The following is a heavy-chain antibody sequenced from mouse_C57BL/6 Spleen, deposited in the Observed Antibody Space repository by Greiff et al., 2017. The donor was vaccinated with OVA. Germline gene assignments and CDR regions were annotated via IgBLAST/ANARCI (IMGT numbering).Heavy chain of an antibody. J-gene: IGHJ2*01. CDR3: ARRGRQGGYYFDY. CDR1: GFSLTSYG. CDR2: IWSGGST. V-gene: IGHV2-2*01. D-gene: IGHD2-12*01. Sequence: VQRVESGPGLVQPSQSLSITCTVSGFSLTSYGVHWVRQSPGKGLEWLGVIWSGGSTDYNAAFISRLSISKDNSKSQVFFKMNSLQADDTAIYYCARRGRQGGYYFDYWGQGTTLTVSS.